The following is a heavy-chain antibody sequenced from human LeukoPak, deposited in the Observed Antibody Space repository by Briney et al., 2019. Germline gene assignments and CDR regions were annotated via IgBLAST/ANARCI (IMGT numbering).Heavy chain of an antibody. CDR3: ARRLIRSYGSGSYNCFDP. V-gene: IGHV2-5*01. D-gene: IGHD3-10*01. Sequence: SGPTLVKPTQTVTLTCTFSGFSLSTTGVGVGWICQPPGKALEWLAVIYWNDDKQYCPSLKSRLTIIKDTSKNQVVLTLTNMDPVDTATYYCARRLIRSYGSGSYNCFDPWGQGTLVTVSS. J-gene: IGHJ5*02. CDR1: GFSLSTTGVG. CDR2: IYWNDDK.